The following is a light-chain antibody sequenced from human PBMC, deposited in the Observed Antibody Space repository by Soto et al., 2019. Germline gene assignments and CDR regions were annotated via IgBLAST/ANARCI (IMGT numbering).Light chain of an antibody. CDR3: QQRSNWPRT. J-gene: IGKJ1*01. V-gene: IGKV1-5*03. CDR1: QSISSW. CDR2: KAS. Sequence: IQMTQSPATLSASIGDRVNITCGASQSISSWLAWYQQKPGKAPKVLIYKASNLESGVPSRFSGSGSGTDFILTISSLEPEDFEVYYCQQRSNWPRTFGQGTKVDIK.